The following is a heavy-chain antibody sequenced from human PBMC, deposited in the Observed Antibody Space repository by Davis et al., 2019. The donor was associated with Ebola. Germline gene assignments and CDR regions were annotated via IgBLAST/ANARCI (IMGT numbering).Heavy chain of an antibody. D-gene: IGHD3-22*01. Sequence: HTGGSLRLSCTASGFIFSTYWMHWVRQTPGKGLVWVSRINSDGSSTNYADSVKGRFTISRDNAKNTLYLQMNSLRAEDTAVYNCARGQFYYYDSSGYSPKIYYYYGMDVWGQGATVTVSS. V-gene: IGHV3-74*01. CDR3: ARGQFYYYDSSGYSPKIYYYYGMDV. CDR1: GFIFSTYW. J-gene: IGHJ6*02. CDR2: INSDGSST.